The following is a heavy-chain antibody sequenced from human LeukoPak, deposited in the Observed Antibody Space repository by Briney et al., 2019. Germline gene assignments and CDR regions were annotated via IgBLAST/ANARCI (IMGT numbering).Heavy chain of an antibody. CDR1: GFTVSSNY. V-gene: IGHV3-53*01. CDR3: AAPLSGYYYGPFDY. CDR2: IYSGGST. Sequence: GGSLRLSCAASGFTVSSNYMSWVRQAPGKGLEWVSIIYSGGSTYYADSVKGRFTTSRDNSKNTLYLQMNSLRAEDTAVYYCAAPLSGYYYGPFDYWGQGTLVTVSS. J-gene: IGHJ4*02. D-gene: IGHD3-22*01.